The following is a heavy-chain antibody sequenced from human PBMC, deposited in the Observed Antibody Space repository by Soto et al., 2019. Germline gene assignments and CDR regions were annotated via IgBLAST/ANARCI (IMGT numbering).Heavy chain of an antibody. CDR3: ARDKITGHFDY. CDR2: INHSGST. CDR1: GGSFSGYY. Sequence: QVQLQQWGAGLLKPSETLSLTCAVYGGSFSGYYWTWIRQPQGTGLEWIGEINHSGSTNYNPSLKSRVTISVDKCKLQFSLTLNSVTAADAAVYYRARDKITGHFDYWGQGTLVTVSS. V-gene: IGHV4-34*01. D-gene: IGHD2-8*02. J-gene: IGHJ4*02.